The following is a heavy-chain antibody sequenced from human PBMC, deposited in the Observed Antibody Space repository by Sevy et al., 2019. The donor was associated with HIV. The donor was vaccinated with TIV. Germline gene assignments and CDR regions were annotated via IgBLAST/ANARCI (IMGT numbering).Heavy chain of an antibody. Sequence: ASVKVSCKASGYTFTCYYMHWVRQAPGQGLEWMGWINPNSGGTNYAQKFQGRVTMTRDTSISTAYMELSRLRSDDTAVYYCARGGSGRGKNWFDPWGQGTLVTVSS. CDR3: ARGGSGRGKNWFDP. J-gene: IGHJ5*02. CDR1: GYTFTCYY. CDR2: INPNSGGT. D-gene: IGHD3-10*01. V-gene: IGHV1-2*02.